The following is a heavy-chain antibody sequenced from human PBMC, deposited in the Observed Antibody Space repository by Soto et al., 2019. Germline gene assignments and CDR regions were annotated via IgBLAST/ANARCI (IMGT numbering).Heavy chain of an antibody. D-gene: IGHD2-2*01. Sequence: HPGGSLRLSCAASGFTFSSFAMSWVRQAPGKGLEWVSTVSGSGGSTYYADSVKGRFTISRDNSNNTMYLQMDSLRADDTAVYYCAKPNLYCSSTSCYDYWGQGTLVTVSS. CDR1: GFTFSSFA. CDR3: AKPNLYCSSTSCYDY. V-gene: IGHV3-23*01. J-gene: IGHJ4*02. CDR2: VSGSGGST.